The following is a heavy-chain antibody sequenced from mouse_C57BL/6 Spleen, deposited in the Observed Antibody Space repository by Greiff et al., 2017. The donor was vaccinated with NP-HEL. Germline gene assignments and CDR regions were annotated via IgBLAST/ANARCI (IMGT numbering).Heavy chain of an antibody. CDR3: ARDGTEVFAY. D-gene: IGHD4-1*01. Sequence: PGASVKMSCKASGYTFTSYTMHWVKQRPGQGLEWIGYINPSSGYTKYNQKFKDKATLTADKSSSTAYMQLSSLTSEDSAVYYCARDGTEVFAYWGEGTLVTVSA. J-gene: IGHJ3*01. V-gene: IGHV1-4*01. CDR1: GYTFTSYT. CDR2: INPSSGYT.